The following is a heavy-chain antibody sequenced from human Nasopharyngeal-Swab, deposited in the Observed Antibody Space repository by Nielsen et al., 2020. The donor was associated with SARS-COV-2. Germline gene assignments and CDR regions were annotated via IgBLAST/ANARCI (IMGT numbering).Heavy chain of an antibody. CDR1: GYTFTGYY. CDR2: INPNSCGT. CDR3: ARDLGYIRYCSGGSCYQDY. V-gene: IGHV1-2*06. J-gene: IGHJ4*02. Sequence: ASLKVSCKASGYTFTGYYMHWVRQAPGQGLEWMGRINPNSCGTNYAQKFQGRVTMTRDTSISTAYMELSRLRSDDTAVYYCARDLGYIRYCSGGSCYQDYWGQGTLVTVSS. D-gene: IGHD2-15*01.